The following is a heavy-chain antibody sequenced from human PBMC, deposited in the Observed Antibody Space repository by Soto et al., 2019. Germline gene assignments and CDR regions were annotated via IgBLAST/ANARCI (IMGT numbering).Heavy chain of an antibody. J-gene: IGHJ3*02. V-gene: IGHV3-23*01. Sequence: GGSLRLSCAASGFTFSSYAMSWVRQAPGKGLEWVSAISGSGGSTYYADSVKGRFTISRDNSKNTLYLQMNSLRAEDTAVYYCAKTLAYVAVVGADDAFDIWGKGTMVPV. CDR3: AKTLAYVAVVGADDAFDI. CDR1: GFTFSSYA. D-gene: IGHD2-15*01. CDR2: ISGSGGST.